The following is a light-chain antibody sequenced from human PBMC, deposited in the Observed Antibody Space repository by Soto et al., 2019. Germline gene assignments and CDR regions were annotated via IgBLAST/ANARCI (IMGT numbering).Light chain of an antibody. CDR2: KSN. CDR1: SSNIGNTH. J-gene: IGLJ3*02. Sequence: QSVLTQPPSASGTPGQRVTISCSGSSSNIGNTHVFWYQQLPGAAPKLLIYKSNQRPSGVPDRFSGSRSGTSASLAISGLQSEDEADYYCAAWDDSLTGWMFGGGTKVTVL. CDR3: AAWDDSLTGWM. V-gene: IGLV1-47*01.